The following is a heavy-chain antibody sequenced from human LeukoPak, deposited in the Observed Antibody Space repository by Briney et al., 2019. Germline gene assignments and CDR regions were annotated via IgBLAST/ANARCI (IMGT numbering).Heavy chain of an antibody. Sequence: PGGSLRHSCAASGFTFSSYEMNWVRQAPGKGLEWVSYISSSGSTIYYADSVKGRFTISRDNAKNSLYLQMNSLRAEDTAVYHCASRRGQEGFNYYYYMDVWGKGTTVTVSS. CDR1: GFTFSSYE. CDR2: ISSSGSTI. J-gene: IGHJ6*03. D-gene: IGHD3-10*01. CDR3: ASRRGQEGFNYYYYMDV. V-gene: IGHV3-48*03.